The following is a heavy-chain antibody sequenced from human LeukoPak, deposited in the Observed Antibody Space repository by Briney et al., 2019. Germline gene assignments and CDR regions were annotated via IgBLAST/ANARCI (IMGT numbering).Heavy chain of an antibody. D-gene: IGHD6-6*01. Sequence: GGSLRLSCAASGFTFSSYGMHWVRQAPGKGLEWVSANSGGGSSTYYADSVKGRFTISRDNSKNTLYLQMNSLRAEDTAVYYCARDGEAAQWVYYYYYYMDVWGKGTTVTVSS. CDR2: NSGGGSST. CDR3: ARDGEAAQWVYYYYYYMDV. V-gene: IGHV3-23*01. J-gene: IGHJ6*03. CDR1: GFTFSSYG.